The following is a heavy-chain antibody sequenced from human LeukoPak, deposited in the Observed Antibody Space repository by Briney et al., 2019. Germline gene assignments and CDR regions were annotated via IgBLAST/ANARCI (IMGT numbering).Heavy chain of an antibody. J-gene: IGHJ3*01. CDR2: VNPNSGGT. V-gene: IGHV1-2*02. CDR1: GYTFTGYY. Sequence: ASVKVSCKASGYTFTGYYMHWVRQAPGQGLEWMGWVNPNSGGTNYAQKFQGRVTMTRDTSISTAYMELNSLRSDDTAVYFCARAVADAFDVWGQGTMVTVSS. CDR3: ARAVADAFDV. D-gene: IGHD6-19*01.